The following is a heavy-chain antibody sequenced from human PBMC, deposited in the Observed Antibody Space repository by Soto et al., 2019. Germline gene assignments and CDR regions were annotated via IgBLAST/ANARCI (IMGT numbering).Heavy chain of an antibody. J-gene: IGHJ5*02. D-gene: IGHD2-8*01. CDR2: VRGNSYGA. CDR1: GFMFDNYA. CDR3: AKGKSENGVDWLDP. Sequence: PGGSLRLSCAASGFMFDNYAMIWARQAHGKGMEWVATVRGNSYGAYYADSVRGRFIISRDNSKNTMSLQLNSLRDDDTAIYYCAKGKSENGVDWLDPWGPGTLVTVSS. V-gene: IGHV3-23*01.